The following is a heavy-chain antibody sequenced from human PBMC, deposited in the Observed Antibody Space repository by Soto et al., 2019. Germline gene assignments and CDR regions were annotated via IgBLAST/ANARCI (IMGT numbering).Heavy chain of an antibody. CDR3: ARVGRSTTPLGGFDI. D-gene: IGHD2-2*01. Sequence: SETLSLTCTVSGNSIATGAYYWSWIRQHPGKGLEWIGYISYSGTTYYNPSLKSRFTISVDTSKNQFSLILTAVTAADTAVYYCARVGRSTTPLGGFDIWGPGTKVTVTS. V-gene: IGHV4-31*03. CDR1: GNSIATGAYY. J-gene: IGHJ3*02. CDR2: ISYSGTT.